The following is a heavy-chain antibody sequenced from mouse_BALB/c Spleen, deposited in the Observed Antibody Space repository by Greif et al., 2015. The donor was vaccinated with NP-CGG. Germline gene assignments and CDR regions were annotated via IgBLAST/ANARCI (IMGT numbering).Heavy chain of an antibody. CDR1: GFTFNTYA. D-gene: IGHD1-1*01. Sequence: EVKLMESGGGLVQPKGSLKLSCAASGFTFNTYAMSWVRQAPGKGLEWVARIRSKSNNYATYYADSVKDRFTISRDDSQSMLYLKMNNLKTEDTAMYYCVRGYYGSSHFAYWGQGTLVTVSA. V-gene: IGHV10-1*02. J-gene: IGHJ3*01. CDR2: IRSKSNNYAT. CDR3: VRGYYGSSHFAY.